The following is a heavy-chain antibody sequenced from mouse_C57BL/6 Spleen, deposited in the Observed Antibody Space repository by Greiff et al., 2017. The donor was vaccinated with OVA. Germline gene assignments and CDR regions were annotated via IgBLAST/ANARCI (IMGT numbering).Heavy chain of an antibody. CDR3: TTEDYYGPVDY. V-gene: IGHV14-4*01. D-gene: IGHD1-2*01. CDR2: IDPENGDT. Sequence: VQLQQSGAELVRPGASVKLSCTASGFNIKDDYMHWVKQRPEQGLEWIGWIDPENGDTEYASKFQGKATITADTSSNTAYLQLSSLTSEDTAVYYCTTEDYYGPVDYWGQGTTLTVSS. CDR1: GFNIKDDY. J-gene: IGHJ2*01.